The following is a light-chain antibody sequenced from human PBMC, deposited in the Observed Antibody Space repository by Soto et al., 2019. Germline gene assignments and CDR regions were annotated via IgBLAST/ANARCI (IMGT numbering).Light chain of an antibody. J-gene: IGLJ2*01. V-gene: IGLV2-14*01. CDR3: SSYRSDSTVV. Sequence: QSVLTQPASVSGSPGQSVTISCTGTNSDIGPYNYVSWYQQLPGQSPKLLIYAVTYRSSGISIRFAGSNSGNTASLTISGLQADDEGDYYCSSYRSDSTVVFGGGTKLTVL. CDR1: NSDIGPYNY. CDR2: AVT.